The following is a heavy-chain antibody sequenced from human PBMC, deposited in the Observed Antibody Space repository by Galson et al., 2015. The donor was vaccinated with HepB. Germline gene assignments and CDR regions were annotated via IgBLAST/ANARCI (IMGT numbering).Heavy chain of an antibody. CDR1: GYTLTEVS. CDR3: ATALYGSGSLDY. D-gene: IGHD3-10*01. V-gene: IGHV1-24*01. CDR2: FDPEDGET. Sequence: SVKVSCKVSGYTLTEVSMHWARQAPGKGLEWMGGFDPEDGETIYAQKFQGRVTMTEDTSTDTAYMELSSLRSEDTAVYYCATALYGSGSLDYWGQGTLVTVSS. J-gene: IGHJ4*02.